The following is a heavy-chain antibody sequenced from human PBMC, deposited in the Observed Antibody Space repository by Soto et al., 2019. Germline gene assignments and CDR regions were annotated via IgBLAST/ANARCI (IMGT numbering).Heavy chain of an antibody. CDR1: GYTFTGYY. CDR2: INPNSGGT. J-gene: IGHJ6*02. D-gene: IGHD3-9*01. CDR3: ARDLGYFDWSTIYYYYGMDV. Sequence: GASVKVSCKASGYTFTGYYMHWVRQAPGQGFEWMGWINPNSGGTNYAQKFQGRVTTTRDTSISTAYMELSRLRSDDTAVYYCARDLGYFDWSTIYYYYGMDVWGQGTTVTVSS. V-gene: IGHV1-2*02.